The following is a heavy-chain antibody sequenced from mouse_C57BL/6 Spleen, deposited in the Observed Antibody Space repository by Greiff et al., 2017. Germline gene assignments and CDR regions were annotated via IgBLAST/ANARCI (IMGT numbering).Heavy chain of an antibody. V-gene: IGHV1-64*01. D-gene: IGHD2-4*01. CDR3: ARGTYDYDGAWFAY. CDR2: IHPNSGST. J-gene: IGHJ3*01. CDR1: GYTFTSYW. Sequence: QVQLQQSGAELVKPGASVKLSCKASGYTFTSYWMHWVKQRPGQGLEWIGMIHPNSGSTNYNEKFKSKATLTVDKSSSTAYMQLSSLTSEDSAVYYCARGTYDYDGAWFAYWGQGTLVTVSA.